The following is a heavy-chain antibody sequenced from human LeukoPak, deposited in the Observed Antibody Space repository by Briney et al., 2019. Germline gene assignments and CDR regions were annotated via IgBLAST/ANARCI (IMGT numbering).Heavy chain of an antibody. V-gene: IGHV1-8*01. CDR1: GYTFTSYD. D-gene: IGHD6-19*01. CDR2: MNPNSGNT. J-gene: IGHJ6*02. Sequence: ASVKVSRKASGYTFTSYDINWVRQATGQGLEWMGWMNPNSGNTGYAQKFQGRVTMTRNTSISTAYMELSSLRSEDTAVYYCARVAVAGFPFDYYYGMDVWGQGTTVTVSS. CDR3: ARVAVAGFPFDYYYGMDV.